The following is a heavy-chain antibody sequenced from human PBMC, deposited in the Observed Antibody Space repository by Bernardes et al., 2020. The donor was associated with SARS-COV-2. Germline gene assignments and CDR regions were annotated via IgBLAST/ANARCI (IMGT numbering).Heavy chain of an antibody. CDR3: ASAMSVDEYFHH. V-gene: IGHV3-33*01. Sequence: GGSLRLSCAASGFTFSTYGIHWVRQAPGKGLEWVATIWYDGTNKYYADSVKGRFTISRDNSKNTLYLQMNSLRAEDTAVYYCASAMSVDEYFHHWGQGTLVTVSS. CDR2: IWYDGTNK. D-gene: IGHD2-21*01. J-gene: IGHJ1*01. CDR1: GFTFSTYG.